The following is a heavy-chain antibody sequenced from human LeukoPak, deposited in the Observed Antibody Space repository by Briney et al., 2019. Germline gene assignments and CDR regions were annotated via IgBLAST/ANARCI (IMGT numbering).Heavy chain of an antibody. D-gene: IGHD5-18*01. CDR1: GFTFSSYG. CDR2: ISYDGSNK. CDR3: AKDLGYSYGYVAEY. Sequence: GGSLRLSCAASGFTFSSYGMHWVRQAPGKGLEWVAVISYDGSNKYYADSVKGRFTISRDNSKNTLYLQMNSLRAEDTAVYYCAKDLGYSYGYVAEYWGQGTLVTVSS. V-gene: IGHV3-30*18. J-gene: IGHJ4*02.